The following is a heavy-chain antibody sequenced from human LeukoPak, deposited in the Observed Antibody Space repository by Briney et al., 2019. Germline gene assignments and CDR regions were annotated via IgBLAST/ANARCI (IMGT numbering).Heavy chain of an antibody. Sequence: GGSLRLSCAASGFTFGSYAMSWVRQAPGKGLEWVSAINSGGTTYYADSVKGRFTISRDNSKNTLYLQMNSLRAEDTAVYYCAKADYSNYGDAFDIWGQGTMVTVSS. CDR2: INSGGTT. V-gene: IGHV3-23*01. J-gene: IGHJ3*02. CDR3: AKADYSNYGDAFDI. D-gene: IGHD4-11*01. CDR1: GFTFGSYA.